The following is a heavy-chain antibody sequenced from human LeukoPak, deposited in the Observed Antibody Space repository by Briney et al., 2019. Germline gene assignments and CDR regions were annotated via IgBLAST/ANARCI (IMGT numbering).Heavy chain of an antibody. J-gene: IGHJ6*03. Sequence: GGSLRLSCVVSGFSFSDSYMTWLRQTPGKGLEWVSGINWNGGRTDYADSVKGRFTISRDNAKNSLHLQMNSLRAEDTALYYCARDTHGSATYYYYYYMDVWGKGTTVTVSS. CDR1: GFSFSDSY. D-gene: IGHD3-10*01. CDR2: INWNGGRT. V-gene: IGHV3-20*04. CDR3: ARDTHGSATYYYYYYMDV.